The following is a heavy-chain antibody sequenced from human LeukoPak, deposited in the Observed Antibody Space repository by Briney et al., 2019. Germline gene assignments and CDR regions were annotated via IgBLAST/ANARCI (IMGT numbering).Heavy chain of an antibody. CDR3: ARGDRFHDAFDI. J-gene: IGHJ3*02. CDR1: GFTFSSYA. Sequence: GGSLRLSCAASGFTFSSYAMHWVRQAPGKGLEWVAVISYDGSNKYYAESVKGRFTISRDNSKNTLYLQMNSLRAEDTAVYYCARGDRFHDAFDIWGQGTMVT. V-gene: IGHV3-30*04. D-gene: IGHD1-14*01. CDR2: ISYDGSNK.